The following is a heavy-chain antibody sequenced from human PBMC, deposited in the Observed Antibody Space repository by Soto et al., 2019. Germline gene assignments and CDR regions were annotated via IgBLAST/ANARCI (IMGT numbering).Heavy chain of an antibody. Sequence: QVQLVQSGAEVKKPGASVKVSCKASGYTFTSYYMHWVRQAPGQGLEWMGIINPSGGSTSYAQKFQGRVTMTRDTSTGTVYMELSSLRSEDTAVYYCARGDTYYDYIWGSYRAEYFDYWGQGTLVTVS. CDR1: GYTFTSYY. CDR3: ARGDTYYDYIWGSYRAEYFDY. J-gene: IGHJ4*02. CDR2: INPSGGST. D-gene: IGHD3-16*02. V-gene: IGHV1-46*03.